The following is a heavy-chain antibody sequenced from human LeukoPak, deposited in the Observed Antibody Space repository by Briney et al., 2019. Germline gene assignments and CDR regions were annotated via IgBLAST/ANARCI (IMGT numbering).Heavy chain of an antibody. V-gene: IGHV3-13*01. J-gene: IGHJ6*02. D-gene: IGHD3-10*01. CDR2: IGTAGDT. CDR1: GFTISSYD. CDR3: ARGLVRGVIIDPYYYYGMDV. Sequence: GGSLRLSCAASGFTISSYDMPWVRHATGKGLEWVSAIGTAGDTYYPGSVKGRFTISRENAKNSLYLQMNSLRAGDTAVYYCARGLVRGVIIDPYYYYGMDVWGQGTTVTVSS.